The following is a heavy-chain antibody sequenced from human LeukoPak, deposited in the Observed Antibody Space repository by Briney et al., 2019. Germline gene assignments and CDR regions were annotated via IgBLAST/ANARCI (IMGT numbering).Heavy chain of an antibody. Sequence: SETLSLTCTVSGGSISSSSYYWGWIRQPPGKGLEWIRSIYYSGSTYYNPSLKSRVTISVDTSKNQFSLKLSSVTAADTAVYYCARLQPYYYDSSGYPGNDAFDIWGQGTMVTVSS. CDR1: GGSISSSSYY. D-gene: IGHD3-22*01. CDR3: ARLQPYYYDSSGYPGNDAFDI. J-gene: IGHJ3*02. CDR2: IYYSGST. V-gene: IGHV4-39*01.